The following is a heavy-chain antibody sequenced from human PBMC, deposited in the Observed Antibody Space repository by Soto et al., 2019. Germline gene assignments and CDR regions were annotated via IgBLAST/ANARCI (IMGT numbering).Heavy chain of an antibody. CDR2: ISYDGSYI. V-gene: IGHV3-30-3*01. CDR1: GFAFTNYA. Sequence: QVQLVESGGGVVQPGRSLRLSCAASGFAFTNYAMHWVRQAPGKGLDWVAVISYDGSYIYYADSVKGRFTISRDNSKNTVYLQMNSLRAEDTAFYYCTNLYIGGDFDYWGQGTLVTVSS. J-gene: IGHJ4*02. D-gene: IGHD5-12*01. CDR3: TNLYIGGDFDY.